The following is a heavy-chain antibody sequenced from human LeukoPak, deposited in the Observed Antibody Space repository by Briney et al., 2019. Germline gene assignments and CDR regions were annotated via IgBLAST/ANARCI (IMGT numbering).Heavy chain of an antibody. V-gene: IGHV4-4*09. CDR2: IYTSGST. D-gene: IGHD2-15*01. Sequence: IYTSGSTNYIPSLKSRVTISVDTSKNQFSLKLSSVTAADTAVYYCARRYCSGGSCYWFDPWGQGTLXT. CDR3: ARRYCSGGSCYWFDP. J-gene: IGHJ5*02.